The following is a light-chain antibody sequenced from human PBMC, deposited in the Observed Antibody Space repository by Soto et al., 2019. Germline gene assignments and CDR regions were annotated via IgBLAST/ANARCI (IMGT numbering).Light chain of an antibody. V-gene: IGKV3-11*01. CDR2: DAS. J-gene: IGKJ2*01. CDR3: QQRTNWPPLYT. Sequence: ENVLTQSPATLSLSPGERATLSCRARQSVSTYSAWYQQKPGQAPRLLVYDASKRATGIPARFSGSGSETDFTLTISSLESEDFAVYYCQQRTNWPPLYTFGQGTKLEIK. CDR1: QSVSTY.